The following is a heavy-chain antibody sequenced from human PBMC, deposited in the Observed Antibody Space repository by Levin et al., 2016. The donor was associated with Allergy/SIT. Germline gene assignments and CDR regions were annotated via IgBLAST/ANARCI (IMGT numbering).Heavy chain of an antibody. D-gene: IGHD1-26*01. CDR1: GFTFRSYW. J-gene: IGHJ4*02. V-gene: IGHV3-74*01. Sequence: GESLKISCAASGFTFRSYWMHWVRQVPGKGLVWVSRTNEDGSNVGYADSVRGRFTLSRDNAKNTLYLQMSSLRVEDTAVYYCARDLSGKDDFWGQGTLVTVSS. CDR3: ARDLSGKDDF. CDR2: TNEDGSNV.